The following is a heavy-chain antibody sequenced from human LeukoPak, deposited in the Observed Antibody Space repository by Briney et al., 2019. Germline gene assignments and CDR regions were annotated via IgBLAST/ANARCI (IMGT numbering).Heavy chain of an antibody. D-gene: IGHD2-15*01. CDR3: AKRRYDYYYYYMDV. CDR1: GFTFSSYA. Sequence: GGSLRLSCAASGFTFSSYAMHWVRQAPGKGLEWVAVISYDGSNKYYADSVKGRFTISRDNSKNTLYLQMNSLRAEDTAVYYCAKRRYDYYYYYMDVWGKGTTVTISS. CDR2: ISYDGSNK. V-gene: IGHV3-30*04. J-gene: IGHJ6*03.